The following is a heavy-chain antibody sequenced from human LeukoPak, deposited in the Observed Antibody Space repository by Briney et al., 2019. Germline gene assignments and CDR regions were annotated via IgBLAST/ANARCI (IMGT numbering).Heavy chain of an antibody. Sequence: GRSLRLSCAASGFTFSNYGMHWVRQAPGKGLEWVAVISYAGSNEYFADSVKGRFTISRDNSKNTVYLQLNSLRAEDTAVYYCARGGDTIGSIRSPFDIWGQGTMVTVSS. J-gene: IGHJ3*02. V-gene: IGHV3-30*03. CDR2: ISYAGSNE. D-gene: IGHD3-22*01. CDR1: GFTFSNYG. CDR3: ARGGDTIGSIRSPFDI.